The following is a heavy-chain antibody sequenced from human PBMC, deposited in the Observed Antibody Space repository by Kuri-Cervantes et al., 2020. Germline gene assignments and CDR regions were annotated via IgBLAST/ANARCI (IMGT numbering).Heavy chain of an antibody. CDR1: GYTFTSYG. CDR3: ARVNAANYDILTGYYKGYFDY. J-gene: IGHJ4*02. D-gene: IGHD3-9*01. CDR2: ISAYNGNT. V-gene: IGHV1-18*01. Sequence: ASVKVSCKASGYTFTSYGISWVRQAPGQGLEWMGWISAYNGNTNYAQKLQGRVTMTTDTSTSTAYMELRSLRSDDTAVYYCARVNAANYDILTGYYKGYFDYWGQGTLVTVSS.